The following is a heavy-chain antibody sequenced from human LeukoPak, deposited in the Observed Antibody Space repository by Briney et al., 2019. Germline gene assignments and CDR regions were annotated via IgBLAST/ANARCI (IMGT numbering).Heavy chain of an antibody. V-gene: IGHV4-59*08. CDR2: INYSGST. Sequence: SETLSLTCTVSGDSISSFYWNWIRQPPGKGLEWIAYINYSGSTNYNPSLKSRVTISIHTSKNQFSLKLSSVTAADTAVYYCAKQSPDSSGWYDSDYWGQGTLVTVSS. D-gene: IGHD6-19*01. CDR1: GDSISSFY. CDR3: AKQSPDSSGWYDSDY. J-gene: IGHJ4*02.